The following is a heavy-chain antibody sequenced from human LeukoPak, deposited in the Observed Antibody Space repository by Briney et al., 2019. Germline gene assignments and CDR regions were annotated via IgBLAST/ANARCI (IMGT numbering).Heavy chain of an antibody. CDR1: GGSISGSDLY. Sequence: SETLSLTCTVSGGSISGSDLYLGWIRQLPGKGLEWIGNIHSSGNSFCNPSLKSRVTISVDTSKNQFSLNLSSVTAADTAVYYCEKDSHLDVWGQGTTVTVSS. CDR3: EKDSHLDV. J-gene: IGHJ6*02. V-gene: IGHV4-39*01. D-gene: IGHD2-15*01. CDR2: IHSSGNS.